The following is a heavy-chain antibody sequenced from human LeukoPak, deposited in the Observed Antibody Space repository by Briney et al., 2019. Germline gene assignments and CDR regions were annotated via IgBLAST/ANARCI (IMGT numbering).Heavy chain of an antibody. CDR2: FDPEDGET. J-gene: IGHJ4*02. D-gene: IGHD3-9*01. Sequence: ASVKVSCKVSGYTLTELSMHWVRQAPGKGLEWMGGFDPEDGETIYAQKFQGRVTMTEDTSTDTAYMELSRLRSDDTAVYYCARGDILTGYYSDLYYFDYWGQGTLVTVSS. V-gene: IGHV1-24*01. CDR3: ARGDILTGYYSDLYYFDY. CDR1: GYTLTELS.